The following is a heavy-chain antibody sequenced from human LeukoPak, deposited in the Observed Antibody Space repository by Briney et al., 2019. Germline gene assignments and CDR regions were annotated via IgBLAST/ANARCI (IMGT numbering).Heavy chain of an antibody. V-gene: IGHV1-18*01. Sequence: ASVKVSCKASGGTLSGYAISWVRQAPGQGLEWMGWISAYNGNTNYAQKLQGRVTMTTDTSTSTANMELRSLRSDDTAVYYCAKVDTAMAPSDYWGQGTLVTVTS. D-gene: IGHD5-18*01. J-gene: IGHJ4*02. CDR2: ISAYNGNT. CDR3: AKVDTAMAPSDY. CDR1: GGTLSGYA.